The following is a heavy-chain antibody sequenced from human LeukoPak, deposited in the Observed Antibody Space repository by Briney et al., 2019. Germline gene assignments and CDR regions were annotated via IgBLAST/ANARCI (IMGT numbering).Heavy chain of an antibody. CDR2: IIPILGIA. Sequence: GASVKVSCKASGGTFSSYTISWVRQAPGQGLEWMGRIIPILGIANYAQKFQGRVTITADKSTSTAYVELSSLRSEDTAVYYCAREGDIVVVSPTNWFDPWGQGTLVTVSS. J-gene: IGHJ5*02. V-gene: IGHV1-69*04. CDR1: GGTFSSYT. D-gene: IGHD2-21*01. CDR3: AREGDIVVVSPTNWFDP.